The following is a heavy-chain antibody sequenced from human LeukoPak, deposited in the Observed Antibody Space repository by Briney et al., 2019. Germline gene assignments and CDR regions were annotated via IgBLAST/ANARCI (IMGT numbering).Heavy chain of an antibody. CDR3: ARGRGGTVVRGYLDY. J-gene: IGHJ4*02. D-gene: IGHD3-10*01. CDR1: GYTFTNYD. Sequence: ASVKVSCKASGYTFTNYDIMWVRQATGQGPEWMGWMNFNSGNTGYAQKFQGRVTMTRDTSINTAYMELHSLTSEDTAVYYCARGRGGTVVRGYLDYWGQGTLVTVS. V-gene: IGHV1-8*01. CDR2: MNFNSGNT.